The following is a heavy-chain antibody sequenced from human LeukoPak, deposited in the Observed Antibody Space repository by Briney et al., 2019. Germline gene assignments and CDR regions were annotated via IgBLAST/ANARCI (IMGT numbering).Heavy chain of an antibody. D-gene: IGHD3-10*01. Sequence: GGSLRLSCAASGFTFSSYGMHWVRQAPGKGLEWVAVIWYDGSNKYYADSVKGRFTISRDNSKSTLYLQMNSLRAEDTAVYYCARARRVGNDYYYYGMDVWGQGTTVTVSS. J-gene: IGHJ6*02. CDR2: IWYDGSNK. CDR1: GFTFSSYG. CDR3: ARARRVGNDYYYYGMDV. V-gene: IGHV3-33*01.